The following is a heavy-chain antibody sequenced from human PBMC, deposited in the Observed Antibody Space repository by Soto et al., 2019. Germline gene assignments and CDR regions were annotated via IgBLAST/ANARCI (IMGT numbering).Heavy chain of an antibody. CDR2: IYYSGST. V-gene: IGHV4-59*01. CDR1: GGSISTYY. J-gene: IGHJ4*02. D-gene: IGHD1-1*01. CDR3: ARGGTVPNGFDY. Sequence: QVQLQESGPGLVKPSETLSLSCSVSGGSISTYYWSWIRQPPGMGLEWIGYIYYSGSTNYNPSLNSRXXIXVXXSKNQFSLKLSSVTAADTAVYYCARGGTVPNGFDYWGQGTLVTVSS.